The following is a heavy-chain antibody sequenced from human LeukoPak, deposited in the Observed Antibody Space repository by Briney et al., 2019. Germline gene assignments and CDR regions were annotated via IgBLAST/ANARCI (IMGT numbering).Heavy chain of an antibody. CDR2: ISYDGSNE. J-gene: IGHJ3*01. CDR1: GFNFRSYA. V-gene: IGHV3-30-3*01. D-gene: IGHD3-10*01. CDR3: ARGPDPVLRGPRRAFDL. Sequence: PGGSLRLSCAASGFNFRSYAKHWVRQAPGKGLEWLAVISYDGSNEDYTDSVKGRFIISRDDSRNTMSLQMNSLRVDDTAVYYCARGPDPVLRGPRRAFDLWGQRTMVTVSS.